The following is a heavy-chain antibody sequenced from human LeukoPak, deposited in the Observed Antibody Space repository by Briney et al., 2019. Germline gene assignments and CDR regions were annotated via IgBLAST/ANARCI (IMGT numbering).Heavy chain of an antibody. J-gene: IGHJ4*02. V-gene: IGHV4-34*01. D-gene: IGHD3-9*01. CDR3: ARAVTYHDVLTGYYRDYFDY. Sequence: SETLSLTCAVYGGSFSGYYWSWIRQPPGKGLEWIGEINHSEITNYNPSLKSRVTISVDTSKNQFSLKLSPVTAADTAVYYCARAVTYHDVLTGYYRDYFDYWGQGILVTVSS. CDR2: INHSEIT. CDR1: GGSFSGYY.